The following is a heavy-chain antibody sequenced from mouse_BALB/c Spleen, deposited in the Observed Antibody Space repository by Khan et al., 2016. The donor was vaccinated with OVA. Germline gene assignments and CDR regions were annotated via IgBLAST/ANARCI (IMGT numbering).Heavy chain of an antibody. CDR2: INPSTGYT. CDR1: GYTFINYW. Sequence: QVRLQQSGAELAKPGASVKMSCKASGYTFINYWILWVKQRPGQGLEWIEYINPSTGYTEYNQNFKDKATLTADKSSSTAYMQLSSLTSEDSAVYYCARRGLRWDFDYWGQGTTLTGSS. CDR3: ARRGLRWDFDY. V-gene: IGHV1-7*01. D-gene: IGHD1-1*01. J-gene: IGHJ2*01.